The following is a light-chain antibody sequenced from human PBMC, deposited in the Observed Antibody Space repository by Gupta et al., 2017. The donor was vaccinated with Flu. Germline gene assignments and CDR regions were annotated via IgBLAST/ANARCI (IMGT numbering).Light chain of an antibody. V-gene: IGKV2-30*01. CDR1: QSLVYKDGNTY. J-gene: IGKJ2*01. CDR3: IRCKPPST. CDR2: EGS. Sequence: DVVMTQSPLSLPVTLGQPASISCRSSQSLVYKDGNTYLNWFHQRPGQSPRRLIYEGSNRDYGVPARFSGSGSAXDFTRKXSRVEAEDVGVYYGIRCKPPSTFGXGTRMDI.